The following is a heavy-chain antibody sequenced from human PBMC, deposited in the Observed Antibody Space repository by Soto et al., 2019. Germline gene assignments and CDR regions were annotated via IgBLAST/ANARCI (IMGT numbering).Heavy chain of an antibody. CDR1: RFTFSSYW. D-gene: IGHD7-27*01. Sequence: EVQLVESGGGLVQPGGSLRLSCAASRFTFSSYWMTWVRQAPGKGLEWVANIKQDGSEEYNVDSVKGRFTISRDNAKNSLYLQMNSLRAEDTAVYYCARDVLGIGDYWGQGALVTVSS. V-gene: IGHV3-7*01. CDR3: ARDVLGIGDY. J-gene: IGHJ4*02. CDR2: IKQDGSEE.